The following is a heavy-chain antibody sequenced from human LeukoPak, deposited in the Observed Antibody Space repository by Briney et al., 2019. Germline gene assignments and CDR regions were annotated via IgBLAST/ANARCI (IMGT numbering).Heavy chain of an antibody. Sequence: PSETLSLTCTVSGGSISSSSYYWGWIRQPAGKGLEWIGSIYYSGSTYYNPSLKSRVTISVDTSKNQFSLKLSSVTAADTAVYYCARVGYCSSTSCYTGAFDIWGQGTMVTVSS. D-gene: IGHD2-2*02. CDR1: GGSISSSSYY. CDR2: IYYSGST. J-gene: IGHJ3*02. CDR3: ARVGYCSSTSCYTGAFDI. V-gene: IGHV4-39*07.